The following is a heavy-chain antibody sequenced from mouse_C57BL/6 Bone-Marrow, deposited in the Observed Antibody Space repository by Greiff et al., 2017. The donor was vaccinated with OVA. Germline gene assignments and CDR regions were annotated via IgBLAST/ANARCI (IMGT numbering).Heavy chain of an antibody. CDR3: ARGEPIYYYGSSYVAWVY. Sequence: QVQLKESGAELVMPGASVKLSCKASGYTFTSYWMHWVKQRPGQGLEWIGEIDPSDSYTNYNQKFKGKSTLTVDKSSSTAYMQLSSLTSEDSAVYYCARGEPIYYYGSSYVAWVYWGQGTLVTVSA. J-gene: IGHJ3*01. CDR1: GYTFTSYW. V-gene: IGHV1-69*01. D-gene: IGHD1-1*01. CDR2: IDPSDSYT.